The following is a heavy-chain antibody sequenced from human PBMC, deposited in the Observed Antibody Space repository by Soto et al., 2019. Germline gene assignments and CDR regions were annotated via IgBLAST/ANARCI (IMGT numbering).Heavy chain of an antibody. J-gene: IGHJ6*02. Sequence: ASVKVSCKASGDTLIKYAINWVRQAPGQGLEWMGGSIPMYGTSNHAQKFQGRVTMAADESTSTAYMELRSLRSDDTAVYYCARAGYYCRPMDVWGQGTTVTVSS. CDR2: SIPMYGTS. D-gene: IGHD3-22*01. CDR3: ARAGYYCRPMDV. V-gene: IGHV1-69*13. CDR1: GDTLIKYA.